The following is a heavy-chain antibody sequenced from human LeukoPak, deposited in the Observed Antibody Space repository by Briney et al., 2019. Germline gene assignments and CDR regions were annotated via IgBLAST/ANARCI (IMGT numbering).Heavy chain of an antibody. CDR3: ATVGAVTDGAFDV. D-gene: IGHD4-17*01. CDR2: INQDGSEK. V-gene: IGHV3-7*01. J-gene: IGHJ3*01. CDR1: GFIFSNYW. Sequence: GGSLRLSCAASGFIFSNYWMSWVRQAPGKGLEWVANINQDGSEKYYVDSVKGRFTISRDNAKNSLYLQMNSLRVEDTAIYYCATVGAVTDGAFDVWGQGTMVTVSS.